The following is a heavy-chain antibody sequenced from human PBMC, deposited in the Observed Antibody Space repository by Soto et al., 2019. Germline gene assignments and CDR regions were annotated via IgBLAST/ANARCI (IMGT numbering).Heavy chain of an antibody. CDR3: ASEYYYDSSGYYRNDY. Sequence: GGSLRLSCAASGFTFSSCGMHWVRQAPGKGLEWVAVIWYDGSNKYYADSVKGRFTISRDNSKNTLYLQMNSLRAEDTAVYYCASEYYYDSSGYYRNDYWGQGTLVTVSS. CDR1: GFTFSSCG. J-gene: IGHJ4*02. CDR2: IWYDGSNK. D-gene: IGHD3-22*01. V-gene: IGHV3-33*01.